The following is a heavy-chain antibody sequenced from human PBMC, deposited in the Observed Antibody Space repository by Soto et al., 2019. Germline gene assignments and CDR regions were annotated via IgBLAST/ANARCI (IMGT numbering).Heavy chain of an antibody. V-gene: IGHV1-18*01. CDR2: ISAYNGNT. D-gene: IGHD3-3*01. Sequence: ASVKVSCKASGYTFTSYGISWVRQAPGQGLEWMGWISAYNGNTNYAQKLQGRVTMTTDTSTSTAYMELRSLRSDDTAVYYCARDRPRYYDFWSGYSDFDYWGQGTLVTVSS. J-gene: IGHJ4*02. CDR1: GYTFTSYG. CDR3: ARDRPRYYDFWSGYSDFDY.